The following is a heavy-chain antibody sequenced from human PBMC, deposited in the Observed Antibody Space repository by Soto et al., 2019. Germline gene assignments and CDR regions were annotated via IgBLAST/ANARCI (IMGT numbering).Heavy chain of an antibody. V-gene: IGHV5-51*01. Sequence: GESLKISCKGSGYSFTSHWIGWVRQMPGKGLEWMGIIYPGDSDTRYSPSFQGQVTISVDKSINTAYLQWSSLKASDTAMYYCARHRNSGSDLSFFDVWGQGTMVTVSS. D-gene: IGHD1-26*01. J-gene: IGHJ3*01. CDR2: IYPGDSDT. CDR1: GYSFTSHW. CDR3: ARHRNSGSDLSFFDV.